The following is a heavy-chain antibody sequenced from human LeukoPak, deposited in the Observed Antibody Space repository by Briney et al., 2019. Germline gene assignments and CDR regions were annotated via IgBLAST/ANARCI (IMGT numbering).Heavy chain of an antibody. CDR3: AREGATPYCNYYYMDV. J-gene: IGHJ6*03. D-gene: IGHD1-26*01. CDR1: GGSISSSSYY. Sequence: SETLSLTCTVSGGSISSSSYYWGWIRQPPGKGLEWIGSIYYSGSTYYNPSLKSRVTISVDTSKNQFSLKLSSVTAADTAVYYCAREGATPYCNYYYMDVWGKGTTVTVSS. CDR2: IYYSGST. V-gene: IGHV4-39*07.